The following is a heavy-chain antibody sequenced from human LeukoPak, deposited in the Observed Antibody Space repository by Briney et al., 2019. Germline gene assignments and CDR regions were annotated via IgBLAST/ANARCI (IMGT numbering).Heavy chain of an antibody. CDR3: ARDQLWDYYYYYYMDV. Sequence: GGSLRLSCAASGFTFSSYSMNRVRQAPGKGLECVSSISSSSSYIYYADSVKGRFTISRDNAKNSLYLQMNSLRAEDTAVYYCARDQLWDYYYYYYMDVWGKGTTVTVSS. CDR2: ISSSSSYI. D-gene: IGHD5-18*01. CDR1: GFTFSSYS. J-gene: IGHJ6*03. V-gene: IGHV3-21*01.